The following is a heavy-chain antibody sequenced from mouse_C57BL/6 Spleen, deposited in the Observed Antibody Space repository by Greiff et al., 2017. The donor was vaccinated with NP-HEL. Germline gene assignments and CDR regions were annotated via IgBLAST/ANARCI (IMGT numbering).Heavy chain of an antibody. D-gene: IGHD4-1*01. CDR3: ARARANWDSYYYAMDY. V-gene: IGHV1-50*01. J-gene: IGHJ4*01. CDR2: IDPSDSYT. Sequence: QVQLQQPGAELVKPGASVKLSCKASGYTFTSYWMQWVKQRPGQGLEWIGEIDPSDSYTNYNQKFKGKATLTVDTSSSTAYMQLRSLTSEDSAVYYCARARANWDSYYYAMDYWGQGTSVTVSS. CDR1: GYTFTSYW.